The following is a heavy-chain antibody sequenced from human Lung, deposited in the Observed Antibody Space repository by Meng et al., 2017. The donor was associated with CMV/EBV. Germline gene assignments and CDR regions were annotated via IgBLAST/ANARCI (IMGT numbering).Heavy chain of an antibody. CDR2: INVYNGRR. D-gene: IGHD2-2*01. CDR3: ARERGYCSMIDCYKDGMDF. Sequence: ASVXVSXKASGYTFTSYGISWVRQAPGQGLEWMGWINVYNGRRDYAQRFKDRVTMTTDTSTSTAHMDLKSLRSDDTATYYCARERGYCSMIDCYKDGMDFXGQGXTVTVSS. V-gene: IGHV1-18*01. CDR1: GYTFTSYG. J-gene: IGHJ6*02.